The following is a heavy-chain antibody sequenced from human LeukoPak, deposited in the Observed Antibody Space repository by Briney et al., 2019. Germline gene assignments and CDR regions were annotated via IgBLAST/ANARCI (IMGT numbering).Heavy chain of an antibody. CDR1: GFTFSSYA. J-gene: IGHJ4*02. Sequence: GGSLRLSCAASGFTFSSYAMSWVRQAPGKGLEWVPAISGSGGSTYYADSVKGRFTISRDNSKNTLYLQMNSLRAEDTAVYYCAKGRNYYDSSGYYSFDYWGQGTLVTVSS. CDR3: AKGRNYYDSSGYYSFDY. D-gene: IGHD3-22*01. V-gene: IGHV3-23*01. CDR2: ISGSGGST.